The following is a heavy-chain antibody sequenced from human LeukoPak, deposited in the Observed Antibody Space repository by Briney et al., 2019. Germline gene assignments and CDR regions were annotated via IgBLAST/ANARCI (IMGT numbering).Heavy chain of an antibody. D-gene: IGHD3-10*01. Sequence: PGGSLRLSCAASGFTFSSYGMHWVRQAPGKGLEWVAVISYDGSNKYYAGSVKGRFTISRDNSKNTLYLQMNSLRAEDTAVYYCTKVLTQYGSGSYPFDYWGQGTLVTVSS. CDR3: TKVLTQYGSGSYPFDY. V-gene: IGHV3-30*18. CDR1: GFTFSSYG. J-gene: IGHJ4*02. CDR2: ISYDGSNK.